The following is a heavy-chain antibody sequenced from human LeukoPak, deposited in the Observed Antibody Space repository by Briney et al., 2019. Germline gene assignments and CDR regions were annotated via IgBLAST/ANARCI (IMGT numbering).Heavy chain of an antibody. CDR3: ARDAMVRGVLIYY. J-gene: IGHJ4*02. Sequence: GRSLRLSCAASGFTFSSYSMNCVRQAPGKGLEWVSSISSSSSYIYYADSVRGRFTISRDNAKNSLFLQMSSLRAEDTAVDYCARDAMVRGVLIYYWGQGTLVTVSS. V-gene: IGHV3-21*01. CDR2: ISSSSSYI. CDR1: GFTFSSYS. D-gene: IGHD3-10*01.